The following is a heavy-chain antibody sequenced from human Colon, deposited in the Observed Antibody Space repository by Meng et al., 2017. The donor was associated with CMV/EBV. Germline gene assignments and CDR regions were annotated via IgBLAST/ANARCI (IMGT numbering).Heavy chain of an antibody. V-gene: IGHV3-66*02. D-gene: IGHD3-10*01. Sequence: GESLKISCAASGFIVSNNNMSWVRQAPGKGLEYVSVISSGGSKYYADSVQGRFTISRDNSKNTLYLQMNSLRAEDTAVYYCARDGYYGAWGQGTLVTVSS. CDR1: GFIVSNNN. J-gene: IGHJ5*02. CDR3: ARDGYYGA. CDR2: ISSGGSK.